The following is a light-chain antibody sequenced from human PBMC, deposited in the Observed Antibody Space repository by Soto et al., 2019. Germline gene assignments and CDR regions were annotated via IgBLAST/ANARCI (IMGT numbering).Light chain of an antibody. CDR2: DAS. Sequence: DLPMTQSPSSLSASVGDRVTITCQASQDISNYLNWYQQKPGKAPKLLIYDASNLETGVPSRFSGSGSGTDFIFTVSSLQPEDIATYYCQQYDNLPLTFGGGTKVDI. CDR3: QQYDNLPLT. J-gene: IGKJ4*01. V-gene: IGKV1-33*01. CDR1: QDISNY.